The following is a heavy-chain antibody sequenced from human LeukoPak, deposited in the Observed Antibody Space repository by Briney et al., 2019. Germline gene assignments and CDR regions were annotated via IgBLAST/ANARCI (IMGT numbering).Heavy chain of an antibody. CDR3: ARGYDFWSGLFTFFDY. J-gene: IGHJ4*02. Sequence: TGGSLRLSCAASGFTFSSYAMEWVRQAPGKGLEWVAVISYDGSNKYYADSVKGRFTISRDNSKNTLYLQMNSLRAEDTAVYYCARGYDFWSGLFTFFDYCGQGTLVTVSS. D-gene: IGHD3-3*01. V-gene: IGHV3-30-3*01. CDR1: GFTFSSYA. CDR2: ISYDGSNK.